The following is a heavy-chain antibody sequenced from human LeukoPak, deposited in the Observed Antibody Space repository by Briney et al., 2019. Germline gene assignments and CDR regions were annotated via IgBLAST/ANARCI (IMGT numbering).Heavy chain of an antibody. Sequence: GGSLRLSCAASGFTFSTYGMHWVRQAPGKGLEWMAFIRYDGNNKYYADSVKGRFTISRDNSKNMLYLEMKSLRPEDTAVYYCAKNGPDYIWGNYLDYWGQGTLVTVSS. CDR1: GFTFSTYG. CDR2: IRYDGNNK. CDR3: AKNGPDYIWGNYLDY. J-gene: IGHJ4*02. V-gene: IGHV3-30*02. D-gene: IGHD3-16*01.